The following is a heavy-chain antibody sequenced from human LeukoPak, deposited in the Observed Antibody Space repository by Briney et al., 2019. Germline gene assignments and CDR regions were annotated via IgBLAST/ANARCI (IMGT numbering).Heavy chain of an antibody. Sequence: PSETLSLTCAVYGGSFSGYYWSWIRQPPGKGLGWIGEINHSGSTNYNPSLKSRVTISVDTSKNQFSLKLSSVTAADTAVYYCARGILLRPWGQGTLVTVSS. CDR2: INHSGST. CDR1: GGSFSGYY. V-gene: IGHV4-34*01. J-gene: IGHJ5*02. CDR3: ARGILLRP. D-gene: IGHD3-16*01.